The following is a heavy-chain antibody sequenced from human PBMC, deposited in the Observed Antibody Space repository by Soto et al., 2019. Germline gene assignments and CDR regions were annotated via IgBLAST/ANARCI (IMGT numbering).Heavy chain of an antibody. CDR3: ARHDYCSSTSCYIYYYYYGMDV. CDR1: GGSISSSSYY. J-gene: IGHJ6*02. CDR2: IYYSGST. V-gene: IGHV4-39*01. Sequence: PSETLSLTCTVSGGSISSSSYYWGWIRQPPGKGLEWIGSIYYSGSTYYNPSLKSRVTISVDTSKNQFSLKLSSVTAADTAVYYCARHDYCSSTSCYIYYYYYGMDVWGQGTTVTVSS. D-gene: IGHD2-2*02.